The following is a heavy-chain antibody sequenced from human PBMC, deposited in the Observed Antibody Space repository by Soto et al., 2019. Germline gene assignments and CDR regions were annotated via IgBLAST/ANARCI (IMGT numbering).Heavy chain of an antibody. CDR2: LIPSFGPA. Sequence: ASVKVSCKASGDTFSSSSINWVLQAPGQGLEWLGGLIPSFGPANYAQKFQGRVTITADKDTKTAYMELSSLGSEDTAIYYCATRSKSLYFYGLDVWGRGTTVTVSS. CDR1: GDTFSSSS. D-gene: IGHD2-15*01. J-gene: IGHJ6*02. CDR3: ATRSKSLYFYGLDV. V-gene: IGHV1-69*06.